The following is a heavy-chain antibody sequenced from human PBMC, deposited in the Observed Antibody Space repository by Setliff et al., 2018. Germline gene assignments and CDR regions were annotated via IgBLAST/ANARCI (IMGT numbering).Heavy chain of an antibody. CDR2: IYYTGSP. D-gene: IGHD5-12*01. J-gene: IGHJ4*02. Sequence: PSETLSLTCTVSGGSISSMSYYWSWIRQPPGKGLEWIGNIYYTGSPSYSPSLRSRGTISVDTSKNKFSLSLSSVTAADTAVYYCARGGYNGYAVFDDWGQGALVTVSS. CDR3: ARGGYNGYAVFDD. V-gene: IGHV4-61*01. CDR1: GGSISSMSYY.